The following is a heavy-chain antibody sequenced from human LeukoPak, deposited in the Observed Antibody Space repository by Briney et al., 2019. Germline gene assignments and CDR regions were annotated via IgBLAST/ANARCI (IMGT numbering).Heavy chain of an antibody. D-gene: IGHD5-18*01. CDR3: AREGTPFVDTAMVTGDY. CDR1: GFTFSDYY. V-gene: IGHV3-11*01. J-gene: IGHJ4*02. CDR2: ISSSGSTI. Sequence: GSLRLSCAASGFTFSDYYMSWIRQAPGKGLEWVSYISSSGSTIYYADSVKGRFTISRDNAKNSLYLQMNSLRAEDTAVYYCAREGTPFVDTAMVTGDYWGQGTLVTVSS.